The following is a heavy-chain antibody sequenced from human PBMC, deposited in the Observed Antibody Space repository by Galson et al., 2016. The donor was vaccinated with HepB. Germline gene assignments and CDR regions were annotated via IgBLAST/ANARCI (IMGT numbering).Heavy chain of an antibody. CDR1: GGTFSSYA. V-gene: IGHV1-69*13. CDR3: AAGTTPHYYYYMDV. J-gene: IGHJ6*03. Sequence: SVKVSCKASGGTFSSYAISWVRQAPGQGLEWMGGIIPIFATTNYAQKFQDRVTITAAESTSTAYMKLSSLRSEDTAVYYCAAGTTPHYYYYMDVWGKGTTVIVSS. D-gene: IGHD1-7*01. CDR2: IIPIFATT.